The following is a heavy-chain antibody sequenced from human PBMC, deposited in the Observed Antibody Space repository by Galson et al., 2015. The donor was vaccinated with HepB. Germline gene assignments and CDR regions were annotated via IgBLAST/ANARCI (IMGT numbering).Heavy chain of an antibody. J-gene: IGHJ5*02. CDR2: INPNSGGT. CDR1: GYTFTGYY. CDR3: ARDATVAAAAVGWFDP. V-gene: IGHV1-2*02. Sequence: SVKVSCKASGYTFTGYYMHWVRQAPGQGLEWMGWINPNSGGTNYAQKFQDRVTMTRDTSISTAYMELSRLRSDDTAVYYCARDATVAAAAVGWFDPWGQGTLVTVSS. D-gene: IGHD6-13*01.